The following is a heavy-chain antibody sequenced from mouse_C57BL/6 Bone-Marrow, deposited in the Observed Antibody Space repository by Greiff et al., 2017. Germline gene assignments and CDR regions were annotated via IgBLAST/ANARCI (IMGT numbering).Heavy chain of an antibody. J-gene: IGHJ3*01. CDR1: GFTFSSYA. V-gene: IGHV5-9-1*02. CDR3: TRAGLLLFAY. CDR2: ISSGGDYI. D-gene: IGHD2-3*01. Sequence: EVKLMESGEGLVKPGGSLKLSCAASGFTFSSYAMSWVRQTPEKRLEWVAYISSGGDYIYYADTVKGRFTISRDNARNTLYLQMSSLKSEDTAMYYCTRAGLLLFAYWGQGTLVTVSA.